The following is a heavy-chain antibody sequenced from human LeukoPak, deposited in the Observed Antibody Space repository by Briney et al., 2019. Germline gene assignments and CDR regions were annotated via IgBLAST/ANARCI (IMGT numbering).Heavy chain of an antibody. Sequence: GGSLRLSCAASGFTFISYGMHWVRHAPGKGLEWVAFIRYDGSNKYYADSVKGRFTISRDNSKNTLYLQMNSLRAEDTAVYYCARDRGGYSSSWDFDYWGQGTLVTVSS. CDR3: ARDRGGYSSSWDFDY. CDR2: IRYDGSNK. V-gene: IGHV3-30*02. J-gene: IGHJ4*02. CDR1: GFTFISYG. D-gene: IGHD6-13*01.